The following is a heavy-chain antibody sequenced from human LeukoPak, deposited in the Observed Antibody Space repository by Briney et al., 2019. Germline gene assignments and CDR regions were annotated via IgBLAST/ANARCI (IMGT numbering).Heavy chain of an antibody. V-gene: IGHV4-39*07. CDR1: GGSISTSNYY. CDR2: IFYSGST. CDR3: ARRYYDFWSGYYDY. J-gene: IGHJ4*02. Sequence: SETLSLTCTVSGGSISTSNYYWGWIRQPPGKGLEWIGNIFYSGSTYYSPSLKSRVTISLDTSRNQFSLKLNSVTAADTAVYYCARRYYDFWSGYYDYWGQGTLVTVSS. D-gene: IGHD3-3*01.